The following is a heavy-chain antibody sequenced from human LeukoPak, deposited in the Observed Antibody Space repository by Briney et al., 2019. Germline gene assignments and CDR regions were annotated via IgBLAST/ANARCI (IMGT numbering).Heavy chain of an antibody. J-gene: IGHJ4*02. V-gene: IGHV4-4*02. Sequence: SETLSLTCAVSGGSISSSNWWSWVRQPPGKGLEWIGEIYHSGSTNYNPSLKGRVTISVDKSKNQFSLKLSSVTAADTAVYYCARGTYDSSGYYFTRYFDYWGQGTLVTVSS. CDR3: ARGTYDSSGYYFTRYFDY. D-gene: IGHD3-22*01. CDR2: IYHSGST. CDR1: GGSISSSNW.